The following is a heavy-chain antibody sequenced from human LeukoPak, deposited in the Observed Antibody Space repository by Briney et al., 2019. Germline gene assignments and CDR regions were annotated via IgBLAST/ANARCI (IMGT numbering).Heavy chain of an antibody. D-gene: IGHD3-22*01. Sequence: SETLSLTCDVSGDSVGIDSWWSWVRQSPGKGLEWIAEIRQTGTINYNPSLQSRVTISLDRSKEQVSLRLNSLPAADTAVYYCVGNGHYCLEQWGQGTPVTVSS. J-gene: IGHJ4*02. V-gene: IGHV4-4*02. CDR1: GDSVGIDSW. CDR3: VGNGHYCLEQ. CDR2: IRQTGTI.